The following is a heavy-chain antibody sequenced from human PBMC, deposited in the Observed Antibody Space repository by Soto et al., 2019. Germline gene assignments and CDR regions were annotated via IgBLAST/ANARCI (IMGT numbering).Heavy chain of an antibody. Sequence: SETLSLTCTVSGGSISSYYWSWIRQPPGQGLEWIGYIYYSGSTNYNPSLKSRVTISVDTSKKQFSLNLSSVTAADTAVYYCAISGVLYYYMDVWGKGTTVTVSS. CDR1: GGSISSYY. D-gene: IGHD2-8*01. J-gene: IGHJ6*03. CDR3: AISGVLYYYMDV. V-gene: IGHV4-59*01. CDR2: IYYSGST.